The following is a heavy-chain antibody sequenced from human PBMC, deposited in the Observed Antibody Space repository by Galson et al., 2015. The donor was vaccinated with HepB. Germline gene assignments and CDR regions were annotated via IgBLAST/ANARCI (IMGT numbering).Heavy chain of an antibody. CDR2: ISGNGHDT. J-gene: IGHJ6*02. V-gene: IGHV3-64D*09. CDR3: VRDWTYDFWSGYYYGMDV. D-gene: IGHD3-3*01. CDR1: GFTFTNHA. Sequence: SLRLSCAASGFTFTNHAIHWVRQAPGKGLEYVSVISGNGHDTYYAESVKGRFSVSRDNSRNWLFLQMSSLRPEDTAVYYCVRDWTYDFWSGYYYGMDVWGQGTTVTVSS.